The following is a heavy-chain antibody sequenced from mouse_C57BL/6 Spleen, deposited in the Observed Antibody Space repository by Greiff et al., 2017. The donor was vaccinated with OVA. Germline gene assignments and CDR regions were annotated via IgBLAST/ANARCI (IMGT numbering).Heavy chain of an antibody. CDR2: ISSGSSTI. J-gene: IGHJ4*01. D-gene: IGHD2-4*01. Sequence: EVKLVESGGGLVKPGGSLKLSCAASGFTFSDYGMNWVRQAPEKGLEWVAYISSGSSTIYYADKVKGRFTISRDNAKNTLFLQMTSLRSEDTAMYYCARIYYDYEDGVMDYWGQGTSVTVAS. CDR3: ARIYYDYEDGVMDY. CDR1: GFTFSDYG. V-gene: IGHV5-17*01.